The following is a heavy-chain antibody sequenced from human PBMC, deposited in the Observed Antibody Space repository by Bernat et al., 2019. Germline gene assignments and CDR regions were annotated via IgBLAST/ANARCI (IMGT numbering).Heavy chain of an antibody. V-gene: IGHV3-11*05. J-gene: IGHJ4*02. CDR3: ASDSPRGDY. Sequence: QVQLVESGGGLVKPGGSLRLSCAASGFRFSDYYMAWIRRAPGKGLEWVSYISSGSRYTDYADSVKGRFTISRDDVKNSLYLQMDSLRAEDTAVYYCASDSPRGDYWGQGTLVTVSS. D-gene: IGHD3-10*01. CDR1: GFRFSDYY. CDR2: ISSGSRYT.